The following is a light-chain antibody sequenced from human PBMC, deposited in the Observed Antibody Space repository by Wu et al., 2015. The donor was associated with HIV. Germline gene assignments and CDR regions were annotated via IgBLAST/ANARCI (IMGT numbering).Light chain of an antibody. CDR1: QSVSSNY. Sequence: EIVLTQSPGTLSLSPGQRATLSCRASQSVSSNYLAWYQHKPGQAPSLLIYDASSRATAIPDRFSGSGSGTDFTLTITSLEPEDFAVYYCQQYGSAPFTFGQGTKLEIK. CDR3: QQYGSAPFT. V-gene: IGKV3-20*01. J-gene: IGKJ2*01. CDR2: DAS.